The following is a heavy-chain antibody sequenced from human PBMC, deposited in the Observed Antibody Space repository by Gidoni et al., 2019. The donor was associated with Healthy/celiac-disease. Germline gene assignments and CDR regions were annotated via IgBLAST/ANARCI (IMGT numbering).Heavy chain of an antibody. CDR1: GLTFSSYA. D-gene: IGHD6-6*01. CDR2: ISYDGSNK. J-gene: IGHJ4*02. CDR3: ARAWSSSFHHEGDY. Sequence: QVQLVASGGGVVQPGRSRSRSCAAYGLTFSSYAMHGVSQAAGKGLGWVAVISYDGSNKYCADSVKGRFTISRDNSENTLYLQMNSLRAEDTAVYYCARAWSSSFHHEGDYLGQGTLVTVSS. V-gene: IGHV3-30-3*01.